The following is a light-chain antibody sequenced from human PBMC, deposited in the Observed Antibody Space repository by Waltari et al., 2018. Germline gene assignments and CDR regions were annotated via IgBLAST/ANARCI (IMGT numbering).Light chain of an antibody. Sequence: SYDLTQPLSVSVALGQTARITCGGNNIGGKNVHWYQQKPGQAPLLVIYRGKHRPSRIPERFSGSNSENTATLTITGAQGADEADYYCQVWDSSTAVFGGGTQLTVL. CDR3: QVWDSSTAV. CDR2: RGK. J-gene: IGLJ7*01. CDR1: NIGGKN. V-gene: IGLV3-9*01.